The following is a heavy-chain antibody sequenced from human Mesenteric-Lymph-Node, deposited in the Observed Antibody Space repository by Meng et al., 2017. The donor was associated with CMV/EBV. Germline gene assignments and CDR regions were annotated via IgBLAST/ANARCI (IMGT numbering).Heavy chain of an antibody. Sequence: SVKVSCKTSGGAFSSYAVNWVRQAPGQGLEWMGGILPILGTTGYAQKFQGRVTITTDESTSTVYMDLNSLRSEDTAVYYCARALSSSWYVDYWGQGTLVTVSS. CDR2: ILPILGTT. CDR3: ARALSSSWYVDY. D-gene: IGHD6-13*01. V-gene: IGHV1-69*05. J-gene: IGHJ4*02. CDR1: GGAFSSYA.